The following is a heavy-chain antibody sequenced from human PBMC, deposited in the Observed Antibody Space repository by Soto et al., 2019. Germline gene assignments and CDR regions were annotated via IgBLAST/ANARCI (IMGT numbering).Heavy chain of an antibody. D-gene: IGHD3-9*01. J-gene: IGHJ4*02. CDR3: ASTLRPYYDILTGYYRVY. V-gene: IGHV3-66*01. CDR2: IYSGGST. CDR1: GFTVSSNY. Sequence: GGSLRLSCAASGFTVSSNYMSWVRQAPGKGLEWVSAIYSGGSTYYADSVKGRFTISRDNSKNTLYLQMNSLRAEDTAVFYCASTLRPYYDILTGYYRVYWGQGTLVTVSS.